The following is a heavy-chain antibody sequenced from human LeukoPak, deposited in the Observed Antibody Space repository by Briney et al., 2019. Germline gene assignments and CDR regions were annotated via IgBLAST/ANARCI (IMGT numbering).Heavy chain of an antibody. CDR3: ARGRPHGNDY. D-gene: IGHD4-23*01. CDR2: IASDGNST. V-gene: IGHV3-74*01. CDR1: GFTFSSYW. J-gene: IGHJ4*02. Sequence: TGGSLRLSCAASGFTFSSYWMNWVRQAPGKGLVWVSRIASDGNSTTYADSVKGRFSISRDNAKNTLYLQMNSLRVGDTAVYYCARGRPHGNDYWGQGTLVTVSS.